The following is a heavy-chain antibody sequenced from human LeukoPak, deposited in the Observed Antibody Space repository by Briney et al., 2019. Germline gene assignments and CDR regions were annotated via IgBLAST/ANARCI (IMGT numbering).Heavy chain of an antibody. CDR2: FDPEDGET. V-gene: IGHV1-24*01. Sequence: ASVKVPCKVSGYTLTELSMHWVRQAPGKGLEWMGGFDPEDGETIYAQKFQGRVTMTEDTSTDTAYMELSSLRSEDTAVYYCATLWFGEFYYFDYWGQGTLVTVSS. CDR3: ATLWFGEFYYFDY. D-gene: IGHD3-10*01. CDR1: GYTLTELS. J-gene: IGHJ4*02.